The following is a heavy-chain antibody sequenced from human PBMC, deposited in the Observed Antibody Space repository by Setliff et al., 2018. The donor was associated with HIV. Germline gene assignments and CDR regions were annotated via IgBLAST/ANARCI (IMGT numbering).Heavy chain of an antibody. V-gene: IGHV1-2*02. CDR3: ARGGLATGAFDI. CDR2: TNPNSGGT. J-gene: IGHJ3*02. D-gene: IGHD5-12*01. Sequence: ASVKVSCKASGYTFIGDYMHWVRQAPGQGLEWMGWTNPNSGGTNFAQKFQGRVTMTRDTSISTAYMELSRLRSDDTAVYYCARGGLATGAFDIWGQGTMVTV. CDR1: GYTFIGDY.